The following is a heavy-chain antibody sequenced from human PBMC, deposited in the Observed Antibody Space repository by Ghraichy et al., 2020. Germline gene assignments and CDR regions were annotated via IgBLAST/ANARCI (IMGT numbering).Heavy chain of an antibody. Sequence: GGSLRLSCTASGFTFSNYWMGWVRQAPGKGLEWVANIKQDGSEKHYVGSVEGRFNISRDNAKNSVYLQMNSLRAEDTAVYYCARAAYYYDRSDYWGRGTLVTVSS. V-gene: IGHV3-7*01. J-gene: IGHJ4*02. CDR3: ARAAYYYDRSDY. CDR2: IKQDGSEK. D-gene: IGHD3-22*01. CDR1: GFTFSNYW.